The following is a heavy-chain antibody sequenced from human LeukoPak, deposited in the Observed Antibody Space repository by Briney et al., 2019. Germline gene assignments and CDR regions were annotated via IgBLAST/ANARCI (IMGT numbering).Heavy chain of an antibody. CDR2: IWYDGSNK. J-gene: IGHJ3*02. Sequence: PGGSLRLSCAASGFTFSSYGMHWVRQAPGEGLEWVAVIWYDGSNKYYADSVKGRFTISRDNSKNTLYLQMNSLRAEDTAVYYCARDRSGSHDAFDIWGQGTMVTVSS. D-gene: IGHD1-26*01. V-gene: IGHV3-33*01. CDR3: ARDRSGSHDAFDI. CDR1: GFTFSSYG.